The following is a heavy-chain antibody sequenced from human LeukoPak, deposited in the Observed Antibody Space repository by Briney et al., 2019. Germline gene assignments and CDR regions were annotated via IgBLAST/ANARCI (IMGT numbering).Heavy chain of an antibody. J-gene: IGHJ5*02. CDR3: ARTTPIAVAGTGGTSWFDP. CDR2: INHSGST. Sequence: SETLSLTCAVYGGSFSGYYWSWIRQPPGKGLEWIGEINHSGSTNYNPSLKSRVTISVDTSKNQFSLKLSSVTAADTAVYYCARTTPIAVAGTGGTSWFDPWGQGTLVTVSS. D-gene: IGHD6-19*01. V-gene: IGHV4-34*01. CDR1: GGSFSGYY.